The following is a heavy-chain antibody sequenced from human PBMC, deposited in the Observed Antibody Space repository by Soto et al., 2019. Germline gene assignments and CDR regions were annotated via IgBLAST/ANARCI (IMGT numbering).Heavy chain of an antibody. D-gene: IGHD3-10*01. CDR3: AREVPGVTSFDY. J-gene: IGHJ4*02. CDR1: GYASLSYA. Sequence: QVQLVQSGPEMMQPGASVKVSCKASGYASLSYAMHWVRQVHGQVYEWLGWINAGVDGTMYSERFQGRVSITRDTSANTVYMELNALTSDDTAVYYCAREVPGVTSFDYWGQGTLVIVSS. V-gene: IGHV1-3*01. CDR2: INAGVDGT.